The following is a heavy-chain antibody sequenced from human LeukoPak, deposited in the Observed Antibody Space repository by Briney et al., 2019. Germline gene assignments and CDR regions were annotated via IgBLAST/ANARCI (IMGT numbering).Heavy chain of an antibody. CDR1: GITFSRYS. J-gene: IGHJ4*02. CDR3: ASLNNYYYDSSGFLFDY. V-gene: IGHV3-21*01. D-gene: IGHD3-22*01. Sequence: PGGSLRLSCAASGITFSRYSMNWVRQAPGKGLEWVSSVSTSSSYIYYADSVKGRFTISRDNAKNSLYLQMNSLRAEDTAVYYCASLNNYYYDSSGFLFDYWGQGTLVTVSS. CDR2: VSTSSSYI.